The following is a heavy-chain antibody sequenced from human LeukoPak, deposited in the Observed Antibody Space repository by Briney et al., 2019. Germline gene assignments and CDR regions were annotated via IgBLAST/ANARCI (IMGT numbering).Heavy chain of an antibody. V-gene: IGHV4-4*07. CDR1: GGSMNQYY. CDR2: IYSTGTT. D-gene: IGHD2-8*01. Sequence: SETLSLTCTVSGGSMNQYYWSWIRQPAGKGLEWIGRIYSTGTTYYKPSLKSRVTMSVDTSKNQFSLRLTSVTAADTAVYYCVKDTNGPVGWFDPWGQGTLVTVSS. CDR3: VKDTNGPVGWFDP. J-gene: IGHJ5*02.